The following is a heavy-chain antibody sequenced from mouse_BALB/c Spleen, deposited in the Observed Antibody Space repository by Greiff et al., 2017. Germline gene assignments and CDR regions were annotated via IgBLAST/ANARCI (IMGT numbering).Heavy chain of an antibody. D-gene: IGHD2-3*01. V-gene: IGHV5-12-2*01. CDR1: GFTFSSYT. Sequence: EVMLVESGGGLVQPGGSLKLSCAASGFTFSSYTMSWVRQTPEKRLEWVAYISNGGGSTYYPDTVKGRFTISRDNAKNTLYLQMSSLKSEDTAMYYCARQDGYYHHWYFDVWGAGTTVTVSS. J-gene: IGHJ1*01. CDR2: ISNGGGST. CDR3: ARQDGYYHHWYFDV.